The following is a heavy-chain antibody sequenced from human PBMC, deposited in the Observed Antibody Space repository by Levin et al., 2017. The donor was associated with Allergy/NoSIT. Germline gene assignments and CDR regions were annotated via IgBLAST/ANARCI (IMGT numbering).Heavy chain of an antibody. CDR2: ISAYNGNT. Sequence: PTASVKVSCKASGYTFTSYGISWVRQAPGQGLEWMGWISAYNGNTNYAQKLQGRVTMTTDTSTSTAYMELRSLRSDDTAVYYCAREAQYYYGSGDYFDYWGQGTLVTVSS. V-gene: IGHV1-18*01. CDR3: AREAQYYYGSGDYFDY. D-gene: IGHD3-10*01. CDR1: GYTFTSYG. J-gene: IGHJ4*02.